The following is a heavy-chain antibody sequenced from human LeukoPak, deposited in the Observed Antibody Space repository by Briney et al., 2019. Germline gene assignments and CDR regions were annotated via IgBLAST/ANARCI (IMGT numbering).Heavy chain of an antibody. CDR3: ARDILMFSGSYYTYYYYGMDV. CDR1: GFTFSSYG. D-gene: IGHD3-10*01. J-gene: IGHJ6*02. V-gene: IGHV3-33*01. Sequence: PGRSLRLSCAASGFTFSSYGMHWVRQAPGEGLGWVAVIWYDGSNKYYADYVKGRFTISRDNSKNTLYLQMNSLRAEDTAVYYCARDILMFSGSYYTYYYYGMDVWGQGTTVTVSS. CDR2: IWYDGSNK.